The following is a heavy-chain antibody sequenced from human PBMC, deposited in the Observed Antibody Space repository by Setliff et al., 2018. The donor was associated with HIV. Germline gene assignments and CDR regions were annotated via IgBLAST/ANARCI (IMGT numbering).Heavy chain of an antibody. V-gene: IGHV4-4*02. CDR2: IHHGGTT. D-gene: IGHD2-2*01. Sequence: SETLSLTCAVSGDSISSSNWWNWVRQPPGKGLEWIGEIHHGGTTNYNPSLKSRLPILLDKSNNQLSLKVTSVTAADTAVYYCARGDAMTSLGAFDIWGQGTMVTVSS. J-gene: IGHJ3*02. CDR1: GDSISSSNW. CDR3: ARGDAMTSLGAFDI.